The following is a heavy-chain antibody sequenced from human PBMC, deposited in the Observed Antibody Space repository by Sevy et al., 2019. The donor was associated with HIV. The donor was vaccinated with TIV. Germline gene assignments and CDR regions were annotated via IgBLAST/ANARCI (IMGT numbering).Heavy chain of an antibody. Sequence: ASVKVSCKISGYKVDMYGIAWVRQAPGQGLEWMGWISTYNGNTNYAQIFQGRVTMTTDTSTSVVYMELGGLRPDDTAVYYCARATGMAVAGTGRYFDFWGQGTLVTVSS. D-gene: IGHD6-19*01. CDR2: ISTYNGNT. CDR1: GYKVDMYG. CDR3: ARATGMAVAGTGRYFDF. J-gene: IGHJ4*01. V-gene: IGHV1-18*04.